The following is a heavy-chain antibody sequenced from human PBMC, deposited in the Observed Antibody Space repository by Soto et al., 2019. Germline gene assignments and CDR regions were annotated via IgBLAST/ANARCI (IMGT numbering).Heavy chain of an antibody. CDR3: AKDLDSSGCPDY. CDR2: ISYDGSNK. CDR1: GFTFSSYG. D-gene: IGHD6-19*01. J-gene: IGHJ4*02. Sequence: QVQLVESGGGVVQPGRSLRLSCAASGFTFSSYGMHWVRQAPGKGLEWVAVISYDGSNKYYADSVKGRFTISRDNSKNTRYLQMNSLRAEDTAVYYCAKDLDSSGCPDYWGQGTLVTVSS. V-gene: IGHV3-30*18.